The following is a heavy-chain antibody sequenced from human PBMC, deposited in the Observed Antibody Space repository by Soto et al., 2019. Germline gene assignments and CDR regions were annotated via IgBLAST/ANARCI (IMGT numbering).Heavy chain of an antibody. Sequence: QVQLVESGGGVVQPGRSLRLSCAASGFIFNTYGMHWVRQSPGKGLEWLAVISYDGSKNNYADSVKGRFTISRDNSKNTLYLQMNSLRAEDTAVYYCANSGEYSSGWYRGYLDYWGQGTLVTVSS. CDR2: ISYDGSKN. D-gene: IGHD6-19*01. CDR3: ANSGEYSSGWYRGYLDY. CDR1: GFIFNTYG. J-gene: IGHJ4*02. V-gene: IGHV3-30*18.